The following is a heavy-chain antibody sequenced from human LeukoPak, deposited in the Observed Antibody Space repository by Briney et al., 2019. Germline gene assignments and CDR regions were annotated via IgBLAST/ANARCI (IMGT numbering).Heavy chain of an antibody. CDR1: GYTFTSYD. Sequence: GASVNVSCKASGYTFTSYDINWVRQAPGQGLEWMGWISGYNGNTKYAHKLQGRVTMTTDTSTSTAYMELRSLRSDDTAVYYCAKDTTPGIAAAGYWGQGTLVTVSS. CDR2: ISGYNGNT. CDR3: AKDTTPGIAAAGY. V-gene: IGHV1-18*01. J-gene: IGHJ4*02. D-gene: IGHD6-13*01.